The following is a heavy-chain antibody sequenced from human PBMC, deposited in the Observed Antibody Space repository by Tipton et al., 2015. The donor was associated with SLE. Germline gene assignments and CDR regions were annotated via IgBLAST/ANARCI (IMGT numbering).Heavy chain of an antibody. V-gene: IGHV4-4*08. CDR1: GGSISSYY. CDR2: IYSTGST. CDR3: ARGIGSSWGHY. J-gene: IGHJ4*02. D-gene: IGHD6-13*01. Sequence: TLSLTCTVSGGSISSYYWSWIRQPPGKGLEWIGYIYSTGSTNYNPSLKSRVTISIDTSKNQFSLKLSSVTAADTAVYYCARGIGSSWGHYWGQGTLVTVSS.